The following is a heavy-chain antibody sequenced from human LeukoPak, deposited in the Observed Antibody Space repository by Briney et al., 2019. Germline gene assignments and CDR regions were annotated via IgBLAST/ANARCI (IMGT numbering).Heavy chain of an antibody. CDR1: GFTFSSYW. V-gene: IGHV3-21*01. D-gene: IGHD1-26*01. J-gene: IGHJ3*02. CDR2: ISSSSSYI. Sequence: GGSLRLSCAASGFTFSSYWMSWVRQAPGKGLEWVSSISSSSSYIYYADSVKGRFTISRDNAKNSLYLQMNSLRAEDTAVYYCARASIVGATRAFDIWGQGTMVTVSS. CDR3: ARASIVGATRAFDI.